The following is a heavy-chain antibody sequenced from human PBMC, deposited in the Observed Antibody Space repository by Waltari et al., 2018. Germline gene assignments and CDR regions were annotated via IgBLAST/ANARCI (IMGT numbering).Heavy chain of an antibody. CDR2: INHIGST. V-gene: IGHV4-34*01. CDR1: GGSFSGYY. Sequence: QVQLQQWGAGLLKPSETLSLTCAVYGGSFSGYYWSWIRQPPGQGLEWMGEINHIGSTNYNPSLKSRVTISVDTSKNQFSLKLSSVTAADTAVYYCARGLVGGYYDYFDYWGQGTLVTVSS. J-gene: IGHJ4*02. D-gene: IGHD3-22*01. CDR3: ARGLVGGYYDYFDY.